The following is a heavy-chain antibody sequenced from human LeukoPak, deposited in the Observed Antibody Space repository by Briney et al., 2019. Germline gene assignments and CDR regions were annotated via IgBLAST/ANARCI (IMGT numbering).Heavy chain of an antibody. CDR2: IKKDGSEK. V-gene: IGHV3-7*01. CDR1: GFTFSSYW. J-gene: IGHJ4*02. Sequence: GGSLRLSCAASGFTFSSYWMSWVRQAPGKGLEWVANIKKDGSEKYYVDSVKGRFTISRDNAKTSLYLQMISLRAEDTAVYYCARDSLPMIPSDYWGQGTLVTVSS. D-gene: IGHD3-22*01. CDR3: ARDSLPMIPSDY.